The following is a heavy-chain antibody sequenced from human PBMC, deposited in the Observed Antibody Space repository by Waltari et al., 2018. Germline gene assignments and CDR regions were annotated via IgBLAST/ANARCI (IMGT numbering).Heavy chain of an antibody. CDR1: GGSFSGYS. Sequence: QVQLQQWGAGLLKPSETLSLTCAVSGGSFSGYSWTWIRQSPGKGLECIGEINHSGSTNYNPSLESRVTISVDTSKSQFSLNLRSVTAADTAVYYCARAPYSSSWTVRWFDPWGQGIPVTVSS. V-gene: IGHV4-34*01. CDR2: INHSGST. CDR3: ARAPYSSSWTVRWFDP. D-gene: IGHD6-13*01. J-gene: IGHJ5*02.